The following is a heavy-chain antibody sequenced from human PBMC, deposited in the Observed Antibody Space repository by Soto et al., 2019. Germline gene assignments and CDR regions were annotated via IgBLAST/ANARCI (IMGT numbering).Heavy chain of an antibody. J-gene: IGHJ6*02. CDR3: TRGHYYGMDV. CDR1: GYTFSAYW. Sequence: HPGGSLRLSCAASGYTFSAYWMHWVRQAPGKGLVWVSRTNTDGTATTYADSVEGRFTISRDNAKNMLYLQMNSLRAEDTAVYYCTRGHYYGMDVWGQGTTVTVS. V-gene: IGHV3-74*03. CDR2: TNTDGTAT.